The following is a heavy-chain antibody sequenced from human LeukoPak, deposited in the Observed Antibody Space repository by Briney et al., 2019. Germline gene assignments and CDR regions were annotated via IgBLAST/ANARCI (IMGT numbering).Heavy chain of an antibody. D-gene: IGHD6-19*01. CDR3: ARHRTWADYYYYYGMDV. CDR2: IYYSGST. J-gene: IGHJ6*02. CDR1: GGSISSYY. Sequence: PSETLSLTCTVSGGSISSYYWSWIRQPPGKGLEWIGYIYYSGSTNYNPSLKSRVTISVDTSKNQFPLKLSSVTAADTAVYYCARHRTWADYYYYYGMDVWGQGTTVTVSS. V-gene: IGHV4-59*08.